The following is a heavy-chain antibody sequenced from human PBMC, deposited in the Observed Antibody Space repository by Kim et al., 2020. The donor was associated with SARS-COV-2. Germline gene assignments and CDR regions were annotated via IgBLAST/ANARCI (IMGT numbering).Heavy chain of an antibody. Sequence: GGSLRLSCAASGFTFSSYSMNWVRQAPGKGLEWVSYISSSSSTRYYADSVKGRFTISRDNAKNSLYLQMNSLRDEDTAVYYCARDRDIVVVIAIFSGIDHAYSMDVWGQGTTVTVSS. V-gene: IGHV3-48*02. J-gene: IGHJ6*02. CDR3: ARDRDIVVVIAIFSGIDHAYSMDV. CDR2: ISSSSSTR. D-gene: IGHD2-21*01. CDR1: GFTFSSYS.